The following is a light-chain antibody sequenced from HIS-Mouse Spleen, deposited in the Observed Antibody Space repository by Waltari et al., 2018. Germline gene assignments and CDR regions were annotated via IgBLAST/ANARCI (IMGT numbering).Light chain of an antibody. CDR1: SSNLGAGHD. J-gene: IGLJ3*02. Sequence: QSVLTQPPSVSGAPGQRVTISCTGSSSNLGAGHDVHWYQQPPGTAPKLLIYGNSNRPSGVPDRFSGSKSGTSASLAITGLQAEDEADYYCQSYDSSLRVFGGGTKLTVL. CDR2: GNS. V-gene: IGLV1-40*01. CDR3: QSYDSSLRV.